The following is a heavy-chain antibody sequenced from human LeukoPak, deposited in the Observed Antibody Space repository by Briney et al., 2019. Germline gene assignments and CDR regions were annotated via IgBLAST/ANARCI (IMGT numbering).Heavy chain of an antibody. CDR1: GFTFSSYW. V-gene: IGHV3-7*01. Sequence: PGGSLRLSCAASGFTFSSYWMSWVRQAPGKGLEWVANIKQGGSEKYYVDSVKGRFTISRDNAKNSLYLQMNSLRAEDTAVYYCARAGHTPVAAFESFDYWGQGTLVTVSS. J-gene: IGHJ4*02. CDR2: IKQGGSEK. CDR3: ARAGHTPVAAFESFDY. D-gene: IGHD6-19*01.